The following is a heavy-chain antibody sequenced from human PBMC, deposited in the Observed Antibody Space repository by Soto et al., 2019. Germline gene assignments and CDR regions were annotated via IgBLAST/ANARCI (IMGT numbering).Heavy chain of an antibody. J-gene: IGHJ4*02. D-gene: IGHD3-22*01. V-gene: IGHV1-69*06. CDR2: IIPIFGTA. Sequence: QVQLVQSGAEVKKPGSSVKVSCKASGGTFSSYAISWVRQAPGQGLEWMGGIIPIFGTANYAQKFQGRVTITADKYTSTAYMELSSLISEDTAVYYCARDRSAYYDSSGYYYALDYWGQGTLVTVSS. CDR1: GGTFSSYA. CDR3: ARDRSAYYDSSGYYYALDY.